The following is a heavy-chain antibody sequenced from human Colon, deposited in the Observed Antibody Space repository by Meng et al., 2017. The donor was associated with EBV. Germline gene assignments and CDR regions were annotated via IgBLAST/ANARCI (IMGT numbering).Heavy chain of an antibody. D-gene: IGHD7-27*01. V-gene: IGHV4-34*01. CDR1: TWSLRSYE. J-gene: IGHJ2*01. CDR3: SRWVDSYKLGNL. CDR2: IHPSESI. Sequence: WGAGAWYPAETMSLPSLVYTWSLRSYERHWIRRSPGRGLAWLEEIHPSESIFYNPYHQSRVTISTDTSKTQFSLNLNYVTSADTAVYFCSRWVDSYKLGNLWGRGTLVTVSS.